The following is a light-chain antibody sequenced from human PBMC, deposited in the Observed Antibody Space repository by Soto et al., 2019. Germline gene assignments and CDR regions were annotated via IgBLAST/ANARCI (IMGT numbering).Light chain of an antibody. J-gene: IGLJ2*01. CDR1: SSDVGGYNY. CDR3: SSYTSSSTLV. V-gene: IGLV2-14*01. CDR2: EVS. Sequence: QSVLTQPASVSGAPGQSITISCTGTSSDVGGYNYVAWYQQHPGKAPKRMIYEVSSRPSGVSNRFAGSTSGNTASLTISGLQAEDEADYYCSSYTSSSTLVFGGGTKLTVL.